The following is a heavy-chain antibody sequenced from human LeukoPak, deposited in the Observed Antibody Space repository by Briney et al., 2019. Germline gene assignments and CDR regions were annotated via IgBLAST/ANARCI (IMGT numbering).Heavy chain of an antibody. Sequence: SETLSLTCTVSGDSISSGNYWGWIRQPPGKGLEWIGYIYYSGSTYYNPSLKSRVTISVDTSKNQFSLKLSSVTAADTAVYYCARDIVVVPAASGAFDIWGQGTMVTVSS. CDR2: IYYSGST. J-gene: IGHJ3*02. CDR1: GDSISSGNY. V-gene: IGHV4-31*03. CDR3: ARDIVVVPAASGAFDI. D-gene: IGHD2-2*01.